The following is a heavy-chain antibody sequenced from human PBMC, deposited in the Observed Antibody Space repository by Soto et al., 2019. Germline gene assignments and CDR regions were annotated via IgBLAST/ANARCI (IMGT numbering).Heavy chain of an antibody. CDR3: AKDLGYCSSTSCWAYYYYGMDV. CDR2: ISYDGSNK. V-gene: IGHV3-30*18. CDR1: GFTFSSYG. Sequence: PGGSLRLSCAASGFTFSSYGMHWVRQAPGKGLEWVAVISYDGSNKYYADSVKGRFTISRDNSKNTLYLQMNSLRAEDTAVYYCAKDLGYCSSTSCWAYYYYGMDVWGQGTTVTVS. D-gene: IGHD2-2*01. J-gene: IGHJ6*02.